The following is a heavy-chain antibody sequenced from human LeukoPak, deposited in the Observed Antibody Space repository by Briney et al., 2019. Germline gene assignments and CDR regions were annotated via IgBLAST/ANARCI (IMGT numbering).Heavy chain of an antibody. V-gene: IGHV4-39*02. CDR2: MYYRGTT. CDR3: VREYSRSVVAGSRPDL. D-gene: IGHD2-21*01. J-gene: IGHJ4*02. Sequence: SETLSLTCSVSGGSISSSSYYWGWIRQSPGKGLEWIGSMYYRGTTYEYSSLKSRVTLSIDTSKNQFSLKLTSVTAADTAVYYCVREYSRSVVAGSRPDLWGQGLLVTVSS. CDR1: GGSISSSSYY.